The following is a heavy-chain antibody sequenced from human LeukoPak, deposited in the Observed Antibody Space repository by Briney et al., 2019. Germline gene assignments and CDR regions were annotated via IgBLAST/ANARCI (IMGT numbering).Heavy chain of an antibody. CDR2: IKHDESEK. Sequence: TGGSLRLSCAASGFSFNSDWMDWVRQDPGKGLEWVANIKHDESEKNYLDSVNGRFTISRDNAQNSLYLQMNGLRVEDTAVYYCTRRLDDWGQGTLVIVSS. CDR1: GFSFNSDW. CDR3: TRRLDD. V-gene: IGHV3-7*01. J-gene: IGHJ4*02. D-gene: IGHD3-16*01.